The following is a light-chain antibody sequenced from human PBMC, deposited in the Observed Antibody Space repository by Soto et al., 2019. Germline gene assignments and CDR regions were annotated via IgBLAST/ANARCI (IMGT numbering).Light chain of an antibody. Sequence: EIVVTQSPATLSVSPGERATLSCRASQSVGNKVAWYQHKPGQTPRLIIYDISTRAAGVPARFSGSGYGTDFTLTISSLQSEDFAVYYCQQYNNWPPITFGQGTRLEIK. CDR3: QQYNNWPPIT. CDR2: DIS. CDR1: QSVGNK. V-gene: IGKV3-15*01. J-gene: IGKJ5*01.